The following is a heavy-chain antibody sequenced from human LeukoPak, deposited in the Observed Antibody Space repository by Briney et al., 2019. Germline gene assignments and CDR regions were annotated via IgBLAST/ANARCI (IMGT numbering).Heavy chain of an antibody. Sequence: QPGGSLRLSCAASGFTFSSYAMSWVRQAPGKGLEWVSAISGSATNTYYADSVKGRFTISRDNSKNTLHLQMNSLRAEDTAVYYCAKDRSIAARRAFDIWGRGTMVTVSS. D-gene: IGHD6-6*01. CDR2: ISGSATNT. CDR1: GFTFSSYA. CDR3: AKDRSIAARRAFDI. J-gene: IGHJ3*02. V-gene: IGHV3-23*01.